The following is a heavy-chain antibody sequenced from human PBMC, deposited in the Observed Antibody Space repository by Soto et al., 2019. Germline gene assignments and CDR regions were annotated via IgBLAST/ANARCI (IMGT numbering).Heavy chain of an antibody. V-gene: IGHV4-34*01. CDR1: GGSFSGYY. CDR2: INDSGGT. J-gene: IGHJ4*02. Sequence: SETLSLTCAVYGGSFSGYYLTWIRQPPGKGLEWIGEINDSGGTDYNPSLKSRVTISLDTSKNQLSLKLSSVTAADTAVYYCARGRKGFSSSCYVDWGQGTLVTVSS. CDR3: ARGRKGFSSSCYVD. D-gene: IGHD6-13*01.